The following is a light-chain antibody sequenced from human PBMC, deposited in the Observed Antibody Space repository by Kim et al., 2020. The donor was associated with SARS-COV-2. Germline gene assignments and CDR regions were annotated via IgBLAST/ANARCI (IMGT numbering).Light chain of an antibody. CDR2: VNT. V-gene: IGLV1-40*01. Sequence: VTISGTGTSSNIGAGYDVHWFQHLPGTAPKLLIYVNTNRPSGVPDRFSGSKSGTSASLAITGLQAEDEADYYCQSYDSSLSALYVFGTGTKVTVL. CDR3: QSYDSSLSALYV. CDR1: SSNIGAGYD. J-gene: IGLJ1*01.